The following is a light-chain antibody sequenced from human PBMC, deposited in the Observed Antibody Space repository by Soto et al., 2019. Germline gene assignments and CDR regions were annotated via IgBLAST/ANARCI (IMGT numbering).Light chain of an antibody. J-gene: IGKJ4*01. CDR2: SAS. CDR1: QPISSW. Sequence: IQVTQSPSSVSASVGDRVTITCRASQPISSWLAWYQQKPGQPPNLLIYSASTLRSGVPSRFSGSESGTLFTLTITNLQPEDFATYYCQRASSFPLTFGGGTKVDIK. V-gene: IGKV1-12*01. CDR3: QRASSFPLT.